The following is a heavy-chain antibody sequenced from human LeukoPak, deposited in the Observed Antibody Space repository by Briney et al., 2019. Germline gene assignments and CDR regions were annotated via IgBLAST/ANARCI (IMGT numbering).Heavy chain of an antibody. CDR2: IIPIFGTA. V-gene: IGHV1-69*13. CDR3: ARGGYCSSTSCPNRNWFDP. CDR1: GGTFSSYA. J-gene: IGHJ5*01. Sequence: SVKVSCKASGGTFSSYAISWVRQAPGQGLEWMGGIIPIFGTANYAQKFQGRVTITADESTSTAYMELSSLRSEDTAVYYCARGGYCSSTSCPNRNWFDPWGQGTTVTVSS. D-gene: IGHD2-2*01.